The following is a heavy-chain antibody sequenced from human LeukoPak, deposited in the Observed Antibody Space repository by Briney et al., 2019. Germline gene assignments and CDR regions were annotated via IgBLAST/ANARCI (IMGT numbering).Heavy chain of an antibody. J-gene: IGHJ3*01. D-gene: IGHD1-26*01. Sequence: GGSLRLSCTASGFTFGDYAMSWVRQAPGKGLEWVGFIRSKAYGGTTEYAASVKGRFTISRDDSKTIAYLQMNSLKAEDTAVYYRTTNAGSYGIDVWGQGTMVTVSS. CDR3: TTNAGSYGIDV. V-gene: IGHV3-49*04. CDR1: GFTFGDYA. CDR2: IRSKAYGGTT.